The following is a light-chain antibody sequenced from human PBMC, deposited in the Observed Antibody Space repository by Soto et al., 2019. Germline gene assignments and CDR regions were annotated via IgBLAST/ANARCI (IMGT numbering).Light chain of an antibody. CDR3: QQYGISPLT. CDR1: QSVSRDY. CDR2: AAS. Sequence: EIVLAQSPGTLSLSPGQRATLSCRASQSVSRDYVAWYQHKPGQAPRLLIYAASSRPSGIPDRFGGSGSGTDFTLTISRLEPEDFALYYCQQYGISPLTFGGGTKVDI. J-gene: IGKJ4*01. V-gene: IGKV3-20*01.